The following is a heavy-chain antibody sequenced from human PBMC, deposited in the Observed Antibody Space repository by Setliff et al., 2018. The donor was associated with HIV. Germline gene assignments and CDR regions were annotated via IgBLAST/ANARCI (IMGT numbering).Heavy chain of an antibody. Sequence: GGSLRLSCAASRFTFTNYVMSWVRQAPGRGLEWVASIRSDGSNKYYADSVTGRFTISRDDSKNTLYLQMNSLRAEDTAVYYCARAKTSGTYYGWSYWGQGTLVTVSS. V-gene: IGHV3-30*02. D-gene: IGHD1-26*01. J-gene: IGHJ4*02. CDR2: IRSDGSNK. CDR3: ARAKTSGTYYGWSY. CDR1: RFTFTNYV.